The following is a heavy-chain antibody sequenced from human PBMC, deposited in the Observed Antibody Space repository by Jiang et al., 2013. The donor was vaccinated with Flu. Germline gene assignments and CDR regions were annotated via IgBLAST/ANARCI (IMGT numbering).Heavy chain of an antibody. CDR1: GDSVSAFH. CDR2: VYTSGST. D-gene: IGHD6-13*01. Sequence: CAVSGDSVSAFHWSWVRRPAGKGLEWIGRVYTSGSTNYNPSLKSRVTISVDTSKNQFSLKLSSVTAADTAVYYCARGAAAAGPDYWGQGTLVTVSS. V-gene: IGHV4-59*10. CDR3: ARGAAAAGPDY. J-gene: IGHJ4*02.